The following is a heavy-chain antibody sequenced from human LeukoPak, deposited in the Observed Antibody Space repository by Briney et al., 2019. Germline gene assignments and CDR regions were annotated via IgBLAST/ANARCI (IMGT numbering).Heavy chain of an antibody. CDR1: GFTFSSHW. V-gene: IGHV3-7*01. CDR2: IEQDANEK. Sequence: GGSLRLSCAASGFTFSSHWMSWVRQVPGKGLEWVANIEQDANEKYYVDSVKGRFTISRDNAKNSLYLQMNSLRSEDTAVYYCARKGCSSATCLYYYYMDVWGKGTTVTVSS. J-gene: IGHJ6*03. D-gene: IGHD2-2*01. CDR3: ARKGCSSATCLYYYYMDV.